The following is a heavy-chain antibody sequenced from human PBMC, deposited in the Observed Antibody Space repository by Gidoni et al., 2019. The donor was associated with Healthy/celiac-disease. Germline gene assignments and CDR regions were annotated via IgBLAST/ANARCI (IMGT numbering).Heavy chain of an antibody. Sequence: QVQLVQSGAEVKKPGASVKVSCKASGYTFTSYYMHWVRQAPGQGLEWMGIINPSGGSTSYAQKFQGRVTMTRDTSTSTVYMELSSLRSEDTAVYYCARDASYYGSGNYYEGAFDIWGQGTMVTVSS. CDR3: ARDASYYGSGNYYEGAFDI. D-gene: IGHD3-10*01. J-gene: IGHJ3*02. V-gene: IGHV1-46*01. CDR2: INPSGGST. CDR1: GYTFTSYY.